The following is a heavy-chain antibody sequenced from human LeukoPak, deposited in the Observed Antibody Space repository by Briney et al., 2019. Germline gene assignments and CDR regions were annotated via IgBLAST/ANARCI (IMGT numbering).Heavy chain of an antibody. D-gene: IGHD1-26*01. CDR1: GYTFTIYA. V-gene: IGHV1-18*01. CDR3: ARGFSANYYDY. Sequence: ASVTVSCKTSGYTFTIYAISWVRQAPGQGLERMGWISGYNGHTYSAQKFQGRLPMTTDTSTSTADMELRGLTSDDTAVFYCARGFSANYYDYWGQGTLVTVSS. J-gene: IGHJ4*02. CDR2: ISGYNGHT.